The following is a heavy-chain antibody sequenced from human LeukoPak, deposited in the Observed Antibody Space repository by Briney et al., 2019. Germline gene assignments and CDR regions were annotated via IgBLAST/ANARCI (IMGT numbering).Heavy chain of an antibody. CDR2: INPSGGST. J-gene: IGHJ4*02. V-gene: IGHV1-46*01. D-gene: IGHD3-3*01. Sequence: ASVKVSCKASGYTFTSYYMHWVRQAPGQGLEWMGIINPSGGSTSYAQKFQGRVTMTRDTSTSTVYMELSSLRSEDTAVYYCARCPGVPNFGVGNFYFCCRGQGTLVTV. CDR1: GYTFTSYY. CDR3: ARCPGVPNFGVGNFYFCC.